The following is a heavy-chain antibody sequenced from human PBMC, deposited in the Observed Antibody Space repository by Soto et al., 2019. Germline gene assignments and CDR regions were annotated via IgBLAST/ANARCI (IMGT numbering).Heavy chain of an antibody. Sequence: PGGSLRLSCAASGFTFSSYGMHWVRQAPGKGLEWVAVIWYDGSNKYYADSVKGRFTISRDNSKNTLYLQMNSLRAEDTAVYYCARAGGGGSLDFDYWGQGTLVTVSS. V-gene: IGHV3-33*01. J-gene: IGHJ4*02. CDR2: IWYDGSNK. CDR1: GFTFSSYG. CDR3: ARAGGGGSLDFDY. D-gene: IGHD1-26*01.